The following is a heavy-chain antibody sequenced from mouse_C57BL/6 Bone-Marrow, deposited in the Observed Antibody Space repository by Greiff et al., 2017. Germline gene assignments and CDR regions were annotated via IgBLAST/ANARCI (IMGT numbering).Heavy chain of an antibody. CDR2: IDPENGDT. CDR1: GFNIKDDY. J-gene: IGHJ4*01. Sequence: VQLQQSGAELVRPGASVKLSCTASGFNIKDDYMHWVKQRPEQGLEWIGWIDPENGDTENASKFQGKATITADTSSNTAYLQLSSLTSEDTAVYYCTTVVITTVVATRAMDYWGQGTSVTVSS. CDR3: TTVVITTVVATRAMDY. V-gene: IGHV14-4*01. D-gene: IGHD1-1*01.